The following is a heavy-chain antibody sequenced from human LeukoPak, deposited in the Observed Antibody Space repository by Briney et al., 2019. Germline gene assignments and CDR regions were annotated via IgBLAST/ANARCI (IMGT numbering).Heavy chain of an antibody. CDR3: ARGADYYGWGIYDFDY. Sequence: GGSLRLSCAASGFTFSSYSMNWVRQAPGKGLEWVSYISSSSSTIYYADSVKGRFTISRDNAKNSLYLQMNSLRAEDTAVYYCARGADYYGWGIYDFDYWGQGPLATAS. CDR1: GFTFSSYS. V-gene: IGHV3-48*01. CDR2: ISSSSSTI. J-gene: IGHJ4*02. D-gene: IGHD3-10*01.